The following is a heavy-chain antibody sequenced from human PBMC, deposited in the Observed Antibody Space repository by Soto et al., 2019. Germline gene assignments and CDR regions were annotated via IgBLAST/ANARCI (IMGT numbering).Heavy chain of an antibody. CDR1: GFTFSNAW. D-gene: IGHD3-3*01. CDR3: TTTYYDFWSGYLEPYYFDY. V-gene: IGHV3-15*07. CDR2: IKSKTDGGTT. Sequence: GGSLRLSCAASGFTFSNAWMNWVRQAPGKGLEWVGRIKSKTDGGTTDYAAPVKGRFTISRDDSKNTLYLQMNSLKTEDTAVYYCTTTYYDFWSGYLEPYYFDYWGQGTLVTVSS. J-gene: IGHJ4*02.